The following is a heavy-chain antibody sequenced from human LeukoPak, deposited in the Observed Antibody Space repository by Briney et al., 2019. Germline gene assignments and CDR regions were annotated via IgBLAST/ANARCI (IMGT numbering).Heavy chain of an antibody. CDR1: GVSMSSYY. J-gene: IGHJ3*02. D-gene: IGHD3-10*01. V-gene: IGHV4-59*01. CDR2: VFYTGNT. CDR3: ARDKSRTYGSADAFDI. Sequence: SETLSLTCTVSGVSMSSYYWNWIRQSPGKGLEWIGFGHVFYTGNTNYNPSLKSRVTISVDTSNKQFSLRLTSVNAADTAVYYCARDKSRTYGSADAFDIWGQGTMVTVSS.